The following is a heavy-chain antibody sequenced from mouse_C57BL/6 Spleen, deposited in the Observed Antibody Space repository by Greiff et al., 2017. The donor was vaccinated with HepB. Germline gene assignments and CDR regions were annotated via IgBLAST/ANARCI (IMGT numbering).Heavy chain of an antibody. CDR3: ARRYYGSPFAY. J-gene: IGHJ3*01. V-gene: IGHV1-18*01. CDR1: GYTFTDYN. CDR2: INPNNGGT. D-gene: IGHD1-1*01. Sequence: VQLKESGPELVKPGASVKIPCKASGYTFTDYNMDWVKQSHGKSLEWIGDINPNNGGTIYNQKFKGKATLTVDKSSSTAYMELRSLTSEDTAVYYRARRYYGSPFAYWGQGTLVTVSA.